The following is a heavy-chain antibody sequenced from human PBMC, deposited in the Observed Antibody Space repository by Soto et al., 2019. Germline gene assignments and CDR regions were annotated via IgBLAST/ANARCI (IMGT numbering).Heavy chain of an antibody. CDR2: IIPIFGTA. Sequence: SVKVSCKASGGTFSSYAISWVRQAPGQGLEWMGGIIPIFGTANYAQKFQGRVTITADESTSAAYMELSSLRSEDTAVYYCARRSGYAPYWFDPWGQGTLVTVST. CDR3: ARRSGYAPYWFDP. J-gene: IGHJ5*02. V-gene: IGHV1-69*13. CDR1: GGTFSSYA. D-gene: IGHD5-12*01.